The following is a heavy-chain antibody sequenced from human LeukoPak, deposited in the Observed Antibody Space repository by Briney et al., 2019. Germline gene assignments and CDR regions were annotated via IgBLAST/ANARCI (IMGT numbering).Heavy chain of an antibody. CDR3: ARVQSGSDAFDI. V-gene: IGHV3-30-3*01. J-gene: IGHJ3*02. CDR2: ISTDGSNR. Sequence: PGGSLRLSCAASGYAFSSYAMHWLRQAPGKGPEWVAAISTDGSNRFYADSVKGRFTFSRGNSKNTLYLQMNNLRVEDTATYYCARVQSGSDAFDIWGQGRMVTVSS. CDR1: GYAFSSYA.